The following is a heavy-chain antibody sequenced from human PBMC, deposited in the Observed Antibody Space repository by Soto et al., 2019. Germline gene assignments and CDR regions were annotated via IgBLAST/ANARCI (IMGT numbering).Heavy chain of an antibody. D-gene: IGHD6-19*01. J-gene: IGHJ5*02. CDR1: GFTFSDNY. CDR2: ISDSGNII. Sequence: QVQLVESGGGLVKPGGSLRLSCAASGFTFSDNYMTWIRQAPGRGLEWVAYISDSGNIIYYADSVQGRFTVSRDNAKNSLYLQMNSLSAEDTAVYYCAGRTRGAGWFDPWGQGTLVTVSS. CDR3: AGRTRGAGWFDP. V-gene: IGHV3-11*01.